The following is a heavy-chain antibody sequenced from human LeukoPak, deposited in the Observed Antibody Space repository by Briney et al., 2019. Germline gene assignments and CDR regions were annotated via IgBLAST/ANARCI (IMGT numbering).Heavy chain of an antibody. D-gene: IGHD6-6*01. CDR3: VKGLVGIIHYAMDV. Sequence: GGSLRLSCAASGFTFSSYEMNWVRQAPGKGLEWVSYISSSGSTIYYADSVKGRFTISRDNAKNSLYLQMSSLRAEDTAVYHCVKGLVGIIHYAMDVWGQGTTVTVSS. J-gene: IGHJ6*02. V-gene: IGHV3-48*03. CDR1: GFTFSSYE. CDR2: ISSSGSTI.